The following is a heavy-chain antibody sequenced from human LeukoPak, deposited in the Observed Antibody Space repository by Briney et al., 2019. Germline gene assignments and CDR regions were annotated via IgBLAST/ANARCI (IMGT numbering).Heavy chain of an antibody. Sequence: GGSLRLSCAASGFTFSSYSMNWVRQAPGKGLEWVSYISSSSSTIYYADSVKGRFTISRDNAKNSLYLQMNSLRAEDTAVYYCARAPLISSSWYYHPDYWGQGTLVTVSS. J-gene: IGHJ4*02. CDR3: ARAPLISSSWYYHPDY. V-gene: IGHV3-48*01. D-gene: IGHD6-13*01. CDR2: ISSSSSTI. CDR1: GFTFSSYS.